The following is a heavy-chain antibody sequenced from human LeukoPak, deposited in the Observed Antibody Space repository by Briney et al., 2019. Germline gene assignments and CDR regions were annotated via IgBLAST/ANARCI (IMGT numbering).Heavy chain of an antibody. CDR1: GGTFSSYA. D-gene: IGHD3-3*01. V-gene: IGHV1-69*05. J-gene: IGHJ4*02. Sequence: GASVKVSCKASGGTFSSYAISWVRQAPGQGLEWMGGIIPIFGTANYAQKFQGRVTITTDESTSTAYMELSSLRSEDTAVYYCAKSEQSMGYDFWSGKPDYYFDFWGQGTLVTVSS. CDR2: IIPIFGTA. CDR3: AKSEQSMGYDFWSGKPDYYFDF.